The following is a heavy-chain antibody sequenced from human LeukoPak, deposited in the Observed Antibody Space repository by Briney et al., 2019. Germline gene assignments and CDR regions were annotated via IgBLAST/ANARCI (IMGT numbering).Heavy chain of an antibody. CDR3: AKAFLYCSSNTCLFDY. CDR1: GFTFSSYA. V-gene: IGHV3-64*01. D-gene: IGHD2-2*01. CDR2: ISSNGGST. J-gene: IGHJ4*02. Sequence: GGSLRLSYAASGFTFSSYAMHWVRQAPGKGLEYVSAISSNGGSTYYANSVKGRFTISRDNSKNTLYLQMGSLRAEDMAVYYCAKAFLYCSSNTCLFDYWGQGTLVTVSS.